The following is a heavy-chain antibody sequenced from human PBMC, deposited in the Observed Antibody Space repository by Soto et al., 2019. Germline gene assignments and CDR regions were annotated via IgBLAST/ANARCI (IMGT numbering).Heavy chain of an antibody. J-gene: IGHJ6*02. CDR2: IXAYXXNX. D-gene: IGHD4-4*01. V-gene: IGHV1-18*04. Sequence: ASVKASCKASGYIFTAYSMHWVRQAPRQGLEWMGWIXAYXXNXXXXXKXXGRVTMTTDTSTSTAYMELRSLRSDDTAVYYCARIPISNYYYYGMDVWGQGTTVTVSS. CDR1: GYIFTAYS. CDR3: ARIPISNYYYYGMDV.